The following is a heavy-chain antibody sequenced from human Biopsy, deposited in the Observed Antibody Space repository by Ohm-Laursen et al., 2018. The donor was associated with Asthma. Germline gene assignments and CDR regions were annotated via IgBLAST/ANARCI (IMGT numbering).Heavy chain of an antibody. CDR2: IWDDGSIK. CDR3: ARAKRGSFYSPADS. Sequence: LTCAASGFTFSSHGTHWVRQAPGKGLEWVAVIWDDGSIKYYADSVKGRFSISRDNSKNTLYLQMNSLRVEDTAVFYCARAKRGSFYSPADSWGQGTLVTVSS. CDR1: GFTFSSHG. V-gene: IGHV3-33*01. J-gene: IGHJ4*02. D-gene: IGHD1-26*01.